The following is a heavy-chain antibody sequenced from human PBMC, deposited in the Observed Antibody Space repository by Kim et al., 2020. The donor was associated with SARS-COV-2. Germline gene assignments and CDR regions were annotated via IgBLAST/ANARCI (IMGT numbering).Heavy chain of an antibody. V-gene: IGHV1-69*13. CDR2: IIPIFGTA. J-gene: IGHJ3*02. CDR3: ARVRGIAARRLRHDAFDI. Sequence: SVKVSCKASGGTFSSYAISWVRQAPGQGLEWMGGIIPIFGTANYAQKFQGRVTITADESTSTAYMELSSLRSEDTAVYYCARVRGIAARRLRHDAFDIWGQGTMVTVSS. CDR1: GGTFSSYA. D-gene: IGHD6-6*01.